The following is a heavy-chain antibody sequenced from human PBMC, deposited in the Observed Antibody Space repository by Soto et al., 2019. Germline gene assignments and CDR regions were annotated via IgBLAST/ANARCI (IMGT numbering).Heavy chain of an antibody. Sequence: GGSLRLSCSASGFTFSSLAMHWVRQAPGKGLEYVSSISSNGVSTYYADSVKGRFTISRDNSKNTLFLQMSSLRVEDTAVYYCVKGRWVDAWGQGTTVTVSS. CDR2: ISSNGVST. CDR1: GFTFSSLA. V-gene: IGHV3-64D*06. J-gene: IGHJ6*02. CDR3: VKGRWVDA.